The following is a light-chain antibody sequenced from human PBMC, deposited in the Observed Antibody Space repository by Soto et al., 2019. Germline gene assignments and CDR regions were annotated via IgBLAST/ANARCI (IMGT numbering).Light chain of an antibody. V-gene: IGLV2-11*01. CDR2: DIS. CDR3: CSYAGSYSYV. J-gene: IGLJ1*01. Sequence: QSVLTQPRSVSGSPGQSVTIPCTGTSYDVGDYKYVSWYRQLPGKAPKLIIYDISERPSGVPDRFSGSKSGNTASLTISGLQAEDEADYYCCSYAGSYSYVFGTGTKVTVL. CDR1: SYDVGDYKY.